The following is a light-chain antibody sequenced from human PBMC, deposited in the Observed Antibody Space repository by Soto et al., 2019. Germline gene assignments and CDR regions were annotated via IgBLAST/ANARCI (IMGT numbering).Light chain of an antibody. CDR3: QQVNVYPST. CDR2: AAS. Sequence: DVQMTQSPSSLSGSVGDRVTVTCRASQSISSYLNWYQQKPGKAPKLLIYAASSLQSGVPSRFSGSGSGTDFTLTISSLQPEDFATYYCQQVNVYPSTFGGGTKV. V-gene: IGKV1-39*01. CDR1: QSISSY. J-gene: IGKJ4*01.